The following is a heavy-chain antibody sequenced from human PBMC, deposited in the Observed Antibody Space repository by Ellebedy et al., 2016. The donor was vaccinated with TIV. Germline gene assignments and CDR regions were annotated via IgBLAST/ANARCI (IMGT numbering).Heavy chain of an antibody. CDR2: VYYSGSP. CDR1: GGSVSSTRHY. D-gene: IGHD2-21*02. Sequence: MPSETLSLTCSVSGGSVSSTRHYWAWIRQPPGKGLEYIGSVYYSGSPYYNPSFKSRVTLSADPSKNQFSLNLRTVTAADTAVYYCARTDPWQPIDDWGQGILVSVSS. CDR3: ARTDPWQPIDD. V-gene: IGHV4-39*01. J-gene: IGHJ4*02.